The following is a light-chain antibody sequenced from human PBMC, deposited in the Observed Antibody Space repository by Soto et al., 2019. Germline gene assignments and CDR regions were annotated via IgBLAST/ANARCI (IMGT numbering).Light chain of an antibody. V-gene: IGLV2-14*01. CDR1: SSDVAGYNY. CDR2: EVS. J-gene: IGLJ3*02. CDR3: SSYTSSSTRA. Sequence: QSALTQPASVSGSPGQSISISCTGTSSDVAGYNYVSWYQQHPGEAPKLMIYEVSNRPPGVSNRFSGSKSGNTASLTISGLQAEDEADYYCSSYTSSSTRAFGGGTKLTVL.